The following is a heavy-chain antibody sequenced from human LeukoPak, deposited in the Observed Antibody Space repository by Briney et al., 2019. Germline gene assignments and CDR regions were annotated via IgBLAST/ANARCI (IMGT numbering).Heavy chain of an antibody. V-gene: IGHV4-34*01. CDR1: GGSFSGYY. Sequence: SETLSLTCAVYGGSFSGYYWSWIRQPPGKGLEWIGEINYSGSTNYNPSLKSRVTILVDTSKNQFSLKLSSVTAADTAVYYCARTVNTAFAYYYYYMDVWGKGTTVTVSS. CDR3: ARTVNTAFAYYYYYMDV. CDR2: INYSGST. D-gene: IGHD5-18*01. J-gene: IGHJ6*03.